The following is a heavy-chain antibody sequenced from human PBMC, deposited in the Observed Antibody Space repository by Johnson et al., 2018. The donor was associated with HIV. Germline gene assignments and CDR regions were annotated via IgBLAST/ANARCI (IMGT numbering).Heavy chain of an antibody. J-gene: IGHJ3*02. D-gene: IGHD3-10*01. Sequence: QVQLVESGGGLVQPGGSLRLSCAASGFTFSSYAMHWVRQAPAKGLEWVAAISYDGSNKYYADSVKGRFTISRDNSKNTLYLQMNSLRAEDTAVYYCTTDWGLCFVELLHDAFDIWGQGTMVTVSS. CDR1: GFTFSSYA. CDR2: ISYDGSNK. V-gene: IGHV3-30*04. CDR3: TTDWGLCFVELLHDAFDI.